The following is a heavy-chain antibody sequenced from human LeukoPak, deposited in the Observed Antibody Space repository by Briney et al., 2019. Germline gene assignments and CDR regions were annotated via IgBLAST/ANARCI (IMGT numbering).Heavy chain of an antibody. CDR2: IGSSSSSI. D-gene: IGHD3-3*01. Sequence: GGTLRLSCAASVFTFSSYSMNWVREPPGKGLELVSYIGSSSSSIYYADSVKGRFTISRDNAKNSLYLQMNSLRDEDTAVYYCARALGLEIDYWGQGTLVTVSS. CDR3: ARALGLEIDY. V-gene: IGHV3-48*02. J-gene: IGHJ4*02. CDR1: VFTFSSYS.